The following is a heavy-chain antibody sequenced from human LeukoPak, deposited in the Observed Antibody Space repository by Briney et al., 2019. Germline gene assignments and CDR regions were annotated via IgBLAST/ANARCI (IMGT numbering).Heavy chain of an antibody. J-gene: IGHJ4*02. CDR3: ARDCSCGSCHFDY. CDR2: ISGYNGNT. D-gene: IGHD2-15*01. Sequence: ASVKVSCKTSGHTFTRYGISWVRQAPGQGLEWMGWISGYNGNTDYAQKFQGRVNMTTDTSTSTAYMELRSLRSDDTAVYYCARDCSCGSCHFDYWGQGTLVTVPS. V-gene: IGHV1-18*04. CDR1: GHTFTRYG.